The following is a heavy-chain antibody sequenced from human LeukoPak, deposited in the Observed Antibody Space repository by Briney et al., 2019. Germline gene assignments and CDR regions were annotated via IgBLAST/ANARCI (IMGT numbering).Heavy chain of an antibody. CDR2: IENDGTNE. CDR3: VRGDSRDF. CDR1: GFTFSRYG. J-gene: IGHJ4*02. V-gene: IGHV3-30*12. D-gene: IGHD6-13*01. Sequence: GGSLRLSCAASGFTFSRYGMHWVRQAPGKGLEWVAFIENDGTNEYYADSMKGRFTISRDNAKNSLYLQMNSLRADDSAVYYCVRGDSRDFWGQGTLVTVSS.